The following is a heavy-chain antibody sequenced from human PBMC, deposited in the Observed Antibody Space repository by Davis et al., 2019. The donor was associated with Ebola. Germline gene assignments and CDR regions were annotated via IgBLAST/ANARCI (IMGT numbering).Heavy chain of an antibody. J-gene: IGHJ6*02. CDR2: IGTAGDT. V-gene: IGHV3-13*01. CDR3: ARDKGYCSGGSCYSGYYYYGMDV. CDR1: GFTFSSYD. Sequence: GESLKISCAASGFTFSSYDMHWVRQATGKGLEWVSAIGTAGDTYYPGSVKGRFTISRENAKNSLYLQMNSLRAEDTAVYYCARDKGYCSGGSCYSGYYYYGMDVWGQGTTVTVSS. D-gene: IGHD2-15*01.